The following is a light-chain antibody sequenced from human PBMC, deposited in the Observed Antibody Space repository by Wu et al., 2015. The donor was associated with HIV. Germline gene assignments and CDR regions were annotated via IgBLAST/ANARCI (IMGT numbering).Light chain of an antibody. CDR2: DAS. CDR1: QDIRNF. CDR3: QQYYSTPWT. V-gene: IGKV1-8*01. J-gene: IGKJ1*01. Sequence: AIRMTQSPSSLSASPGDRVTITCRASQDIRNFLAWYQQKPGKAPNLLISDASTLQSGVPSRFSASGSETDFTLTITRLQSEDFATYYCQQYYSTPWTFGQGTKVKSN.